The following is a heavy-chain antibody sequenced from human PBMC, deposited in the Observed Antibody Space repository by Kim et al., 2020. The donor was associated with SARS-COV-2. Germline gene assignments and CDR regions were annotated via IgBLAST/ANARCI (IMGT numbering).Heavy chain of an antibody. V-gene: IGHV3-23*01. CDR2: ISGSGGST. CDR3: AKAPRLTGGTIFGVVIPSGAFDI. Sequence: GGSLRLSCAASGFTFSSYAMSWVRQAPGKGLEWVSAISGSGGSTYYADSVKGRFTISRDNSKNTLYLQMNSLRAEDTAVYYCAKAPRLTGGTIFGVVIPSGAFDICGQGTMVTVSS. D-gene: IGHD3-3*01. CDR1: GFTFSSYA. J-gene: IGHJ3*02.